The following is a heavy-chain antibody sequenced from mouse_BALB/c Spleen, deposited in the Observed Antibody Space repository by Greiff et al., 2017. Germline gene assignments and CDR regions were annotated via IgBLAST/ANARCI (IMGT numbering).Heavy chain of an antibody. D-gene: IGHD4-1*01. V-gene: IGHV5-17*02. CDR2: ISSGSSTI. CDR1: GFTFSSFG. CDR3: ARSGGGTFYYAMDY. J-gene: IGHJ4*01. Sequence: EVKLMESGGGLVQPGGSRKLSCAASGFTFSSFGMHWVRQAPEKGLEWVAYISSGSSTIYYADTVKGRFTISRDNPKNTLFLQMTSLRSEDTAMYYCARSGGGTFYYAMDYWGQGTSVTVSS.